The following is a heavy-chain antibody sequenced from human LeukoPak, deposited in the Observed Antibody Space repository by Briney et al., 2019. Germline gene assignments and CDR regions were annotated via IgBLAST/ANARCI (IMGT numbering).Heavy chain of an antibody. Sequence: SETLSLTCTVSGGSISSGGYYWSWIRQPPGKGLEWIGYIYHSGSTYYNPSLKSRVTISVDRSKNQFSLKLSSVTAADTAVYYCARHYGAFYGMDVWGQGTTVTVSS. CDR1: GGSISSGGYY. D-gene: IGHD4-17*01. CDR2: IYHSGST. CDR3: ARHYGAFYGMDV. V-gene: IGHV4-30-2*01. J-gene: IGHJ6*02.